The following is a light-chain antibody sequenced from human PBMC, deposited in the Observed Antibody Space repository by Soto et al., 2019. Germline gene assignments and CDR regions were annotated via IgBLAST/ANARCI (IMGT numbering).Light chain of an antibody. CDR2: LNSDGSH. Sequence: QPVLTQSPSASASLGASVKLTCTLSSGHTNNAIAWHQQQPEKGPRYLMRLNSDGSHDKGDGIPDRFSGSSSGAERYLTISSLQSEDEGDYYCQTWGTGVWVFGGGTKLTVL. V-gene: IGLV4-69*01. CDR1: SGHTNNA. J-gene: IGLJ3*02. CDR3: QTWGTGVWV.